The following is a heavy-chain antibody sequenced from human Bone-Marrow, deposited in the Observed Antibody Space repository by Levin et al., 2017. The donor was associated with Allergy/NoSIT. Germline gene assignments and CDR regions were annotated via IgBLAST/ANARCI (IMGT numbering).Heavy chain of an antibody. Sequence: GGSLRLSCAASGFTFSSYAMHWVRQAPGKGLEWVAVISYDGSNKYYADSVKGRFTISRDNSKNTLYLQMNSLRAEDTAVYYCARGGGPGAARPSDYYYYYGMDVWGQGTTVTVSS. V-gene: IGHV3-30*04. CDR2: ISYDGSNK. CDR3: ARGGGPGAARPSDYYYYYGMDV. CDR1: GFTFSSYA. D-gene: IGHD6-6*01. J-gene: IGHJ6*02.